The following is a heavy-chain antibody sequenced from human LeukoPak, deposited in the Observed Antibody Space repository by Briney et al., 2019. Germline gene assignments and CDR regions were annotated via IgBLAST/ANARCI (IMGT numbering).Heavy chain of an antibody. D-gene: IGHD3-22*01. CDR1: GYSISSGYY. CDR3: AGKDYYDSSGYSGGPYTEYYYYMDV. CDR2: IYHSGST. J-gene: IGHJ6*03. V-gene: IGHV4-38-2*02. Sequence: SETLSLTCIVSGYSISSGYYWGWIRQPPGKGLEWITSIYHSGSTNYNPSLKSRVTISVDTSKNQFSLKLSSVTAADTAVYYCAGKDYYDSSGYSGGPYTEYYYYMDVWGKGTTVTVSS.